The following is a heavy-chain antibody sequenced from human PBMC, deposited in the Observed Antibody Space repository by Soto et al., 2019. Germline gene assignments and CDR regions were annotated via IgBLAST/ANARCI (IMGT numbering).Heavy chain of an antibody. CDR1: GYTFTSYA. Sequence: GASVKVSCKASGYTFTSYAMNWVRQAPGQRLEWMGWINAGNGNTKYSQKLQGRVTMTTDTSTSTAYMELRSLRSDDTAVFYCAREMVRGVGSDYWGQGTPVTVSS. V-gene: IGHV1-3*01. CDR3: AREMVRGVGSDY. CDR2: INAGNGNT. D-gene: IGHD3-10*01. J-gene: IGHJ4*02.